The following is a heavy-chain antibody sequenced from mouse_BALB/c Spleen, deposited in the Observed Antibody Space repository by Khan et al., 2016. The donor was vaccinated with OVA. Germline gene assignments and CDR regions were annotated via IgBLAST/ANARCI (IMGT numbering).Heavy chain of an antibody. Sequence: VQLQESGPELVKPGASVRISCKASGYTFTDYYINWMKQRPGQGLEWIGWIYPGNVNTKYNEKFKDKAILTADKSSSTAYMQLNSLTSEDSAVYFCAREGYYGNSRAWFAYWGQGTLVTVST. D-gene: IGHD2-1*01. J-gene: IGHJ3*01. CDR1: GYTFTDYY. CDR2: IYPGNVNT. V-gene: IGHV1S56*01. CDR3: AREGYYGNSRAWFAY.